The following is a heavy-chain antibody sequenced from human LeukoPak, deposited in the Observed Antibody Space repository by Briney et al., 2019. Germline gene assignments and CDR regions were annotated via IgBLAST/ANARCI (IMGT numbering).Heavy chain of an antibody. CDR3: ARVAQQLVDGTHYYYYMDV. J-gene: IGHJ6*03. CDR1: GYSLSSGYY. Sequence: SETLSLTCTVSGYSLSSGYYWGWIRQPPGKGLEWIGSIYHSGSTYYNPSLKSRVTISADTSKNQFSLKLRSVTAADTAVYYCARVAQQLVDGTHYYYYMDVWGQGTLVTVSS. D-gene: IGHD6-13*01. V-gene: IGHV4-38-2*02. CDR2: IYHSGST.